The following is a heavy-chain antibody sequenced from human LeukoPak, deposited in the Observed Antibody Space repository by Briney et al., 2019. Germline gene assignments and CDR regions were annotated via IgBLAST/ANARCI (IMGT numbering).Heavy chain of an antibody. J-gene: IGHJ4*02. CDR3: ASLAAAGTSGFDY. CDR1: GGSFSGYY. Sequence: SETLSLTCAVYGGSFSGYYWSWIRQPPGKGLEWIGEINNSGSTNYNPSLKSRVTISVDTSKNQFSLKLSSVTAADTAVYYCASLAAAGTSGFDYWGQGTLVTVSS. V-gene: IGHV4-34*01. CDR2: INNSGST. D-gene: IGHD6-13*01.